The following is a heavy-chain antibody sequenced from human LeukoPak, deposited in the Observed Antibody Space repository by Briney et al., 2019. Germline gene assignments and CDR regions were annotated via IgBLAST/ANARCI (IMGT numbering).Heavy chain of an antibody. Sequence: PGGSLRLSCAASGFTFSDAWMTWVRQAPGKGLEWVGRIKSKTDGGTTDYGAPVKGRITVSRDDSKNTLYLQMNSLKTEDTAVYYCTIPRGSYWGQGTLVTVSS. CDR3: TIPRGSY. D-gene: IGHD3-10*01. V-gene: IGHV3-15*01. CDR2: IKSKTDGGTT. CDR1: GFTFSDAW. J-gene: IGHJ4*02.